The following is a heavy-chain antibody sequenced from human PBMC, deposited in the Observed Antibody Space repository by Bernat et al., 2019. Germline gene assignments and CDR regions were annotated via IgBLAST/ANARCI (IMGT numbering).Heavy chain of an antibody. CDR2: ISNAGGII. Sequence: QLVESGGGLVKPGESLRLSCAASGFSFSTYSMNWVRQAPGKGLEWVSSISNAGGIIYYADAVRGRFTIARDNAENSLFLQMNSLRAEDTAVYYCAARHCSNGVCQFDDWGQGTLVTVSS. CDR3: AARHCSNGVCQFDD. V-gene: IGHV3-21*01. J-gene: IGHJ4*02. D-gene: IGHD2-8*01. CDR1: GFSFSTYS.